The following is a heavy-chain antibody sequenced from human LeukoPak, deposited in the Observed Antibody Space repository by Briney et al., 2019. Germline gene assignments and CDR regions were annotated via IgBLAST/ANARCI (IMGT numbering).Heavy chain of an antibody. J-gene: IGHJ4*02. CDR3: ARGAEVGQYQLLGTVFDY. Sequence: VASVKVSCKASGGTFSSYAISWVRQAPGQGLEWMGGIIPIFGTANYAQKFQGRVTITADESTSTAYMELSSLRSEDTAVYYCARGAEVGQYQLLGTVFDYWGQGTLVTVSS. D-gene: IGHD2-2*01. CDR2: IIPIFGTA. CDR1: GGTFSSYA. V-gene: IGHV1-69*13.